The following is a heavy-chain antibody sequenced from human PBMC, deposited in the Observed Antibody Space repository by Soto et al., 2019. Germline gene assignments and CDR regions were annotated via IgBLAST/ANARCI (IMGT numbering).Heavy chain of an antibody. CDR1: GFTFGDYA. Sequence: HPGGSLRLSCAASGFTFGDYALHWVRQAPGKGLEWVSGISSNSGRKGYVDSVEGRFTISRDNAKDSLYLQMNSLRGEDTAVYYCARYFRGSGRYFFDYWGQGTLVTVSS. J-gene: IGHJ4*02. CDR3: ARYFRGSGRYFFDY. D-gene: IGHD6-19*01. V-gene: IGHV3-9*01. CDR2: ISSNSGRK.